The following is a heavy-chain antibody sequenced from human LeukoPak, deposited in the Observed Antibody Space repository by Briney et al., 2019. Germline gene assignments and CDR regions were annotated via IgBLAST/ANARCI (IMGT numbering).Heavy chain of an antibody. Sequence: NPSETLSLTCAVYGGSFSGYYWSWIRQPPGKGLEWIGEINHSGSTNYNPSLKSRVTISVDTSKNQFSLKLSSVTAADTAVYYCARGTAAAGREGFDYWGQGTLVTASS. V-gene: IGHV4-34*01. CDR1: GGSFSGYY. D-gene: IGHD6-13*01. CDR2: INHSGST. CDR3: ARGTAAAGREGFDY. J-gene: IGHJ4*02.